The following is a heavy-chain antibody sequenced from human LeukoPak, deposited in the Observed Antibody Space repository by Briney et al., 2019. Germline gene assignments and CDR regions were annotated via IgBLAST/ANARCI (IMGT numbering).Heavy chain of an antibody. J-gene: IGHJ4*02. V-gene: IGHV3-7*03. Sequence: GGSLRLSCAASGFTFSSYWMSRVRQAPGKGLEWVANIKQDGSEKYYVDSVKGRFTISRDNAKNSLYLQMNSLRAEDTAVYYCARGPPRGSYYSTPWLWGQGTLVTVSS. CDR3: ARGPPRGSYYSTPWL. CDR2: IKQDGSEK. CDR1: GFTFSSYW. D-gene: IGHD1-26*01.